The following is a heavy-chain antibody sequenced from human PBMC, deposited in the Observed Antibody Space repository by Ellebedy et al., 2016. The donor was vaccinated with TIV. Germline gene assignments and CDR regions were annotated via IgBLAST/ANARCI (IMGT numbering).Heavy chain of an antibody. D-gene: IGHD1-26*01. CDR2: IRSEPDGGTT. J-gene: IGHJ3*01. CDR3: ARGGSGSVV. V-gene: IGHV3-15*07. CDR1: GFTFSNYW. Sequence: PGGSLRLSCVASGFTFSNYWMNWVRQVPGKGLEWVGRIRSEPDGGTTDYSAPVKGRFTISRDDSKNTLYLQMNSLKTEDTAVYYCARGGSGSVVWGQGTMVTVSS.